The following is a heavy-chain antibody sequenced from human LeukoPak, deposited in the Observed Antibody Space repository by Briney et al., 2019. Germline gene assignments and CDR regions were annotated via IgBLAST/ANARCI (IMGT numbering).Heavy chain of an antibody. J-gene: IGHJ3*02. CDR1: GGSISSYY. V-gene: IGHV4-59*01. Sequence: SQTRSLTCTVSGGSISSYYWSWIRQPPRKGLEWIGYIYYSGSTNYNPSLKSRVTISVDTSKNQFSLKLSSVTAADTAVYYCARTPRTYYYDSSGYQYAFDIWGQGKMVTVSS. CDR2: IYYSGST. CDR3: ARTPRTYYYDSSGYQYAFDI. D-gene: IGHD3-22*01.